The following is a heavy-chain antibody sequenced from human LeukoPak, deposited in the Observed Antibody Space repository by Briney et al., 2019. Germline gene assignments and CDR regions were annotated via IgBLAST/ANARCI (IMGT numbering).Heavy chain of an antibody. Sequence: GASVKVSCKASGYTFTSYAMNWVRQAPGQGLEWMGWINTNTGNPTYAQGFTGRFVFSLDTSVSTAYLQISRLKGEDTAVYYCARVPPHYDSSCYYYGAFDYWGQGTLVTVSS. D-gene: IGHD3-22*01. CDR3: ARVPPHYDSSCYYYGAFDY. J-gene: IGHJ4*02. V-gene: IGHV7-4-1*02. CDR2: INTNTGNP. CDR1: GYTFTSYA.